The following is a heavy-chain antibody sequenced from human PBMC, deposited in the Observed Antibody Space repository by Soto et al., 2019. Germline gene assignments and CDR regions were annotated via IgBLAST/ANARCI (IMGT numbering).Heavy chain of an antibody. CDR2: INPSGGST. D-gene: IGHD3-3*01. CDR1: GYTFTSYY. J-gene: IGHJ6*04. CDR3: ATRGDYYDFWSGYSENPFYYYYGMDV. Sequence: ASVKVSCKASGYTFTSYYMHWVRQAPGQGLEWMGIINPSGGSTSYAQKFQGRVTMTRDTSTSTVYMELSSLRSEDTAVYYCATRGDYYDFWSGYSENPFYYYYGMDVWGKGTTVTVSS. V-gene: IGHV1-46*01.